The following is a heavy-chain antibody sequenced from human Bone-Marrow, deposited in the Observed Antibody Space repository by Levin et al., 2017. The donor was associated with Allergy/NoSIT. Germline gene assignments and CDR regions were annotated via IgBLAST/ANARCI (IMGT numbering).Heavy chain of an antibody. Sequence: SSETLSLTCTVSGGSISSYYWSWIRQPPGKGLEWIGYIYYSGSTNYNPSLKSRVTISVDTSKNQFSLKLSSVTAADTAVYYCARADNDYGDYFDYWGQGTLVTVSS. CDR3: ARADNDYGDYFDY. J-gene: IGHJ4*02. CDR1: GGSISSYY. CDR2: IYYSGST. V-gene: IGHV4-59*01. D-gene: IGHD4-17*01.